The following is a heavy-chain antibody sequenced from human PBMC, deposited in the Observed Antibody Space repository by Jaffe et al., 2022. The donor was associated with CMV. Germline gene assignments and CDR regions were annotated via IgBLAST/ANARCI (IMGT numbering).Heavy chain of an antibody. V-gene: IGHV1-8*01. Sequence: QVQLVQSGAEVKKPGASVKVSCKASGYTFTSYDINWVRQATGQGLEWMGWMNPNSGNTGYAQKFQGRVTMTRNTSISTAYMELSSLRSEDTAVYYCARGLGELVMMLLDHGAYGMDVWGQGTTVTVSS. CDR1: GYTFTSYD. D-gene: IGHD3-10*01. CDR2: MNPNSGNT. J-gene: IGHJ6*02. CDR3: ARGLGELVMMLLDHGAYGMDV.